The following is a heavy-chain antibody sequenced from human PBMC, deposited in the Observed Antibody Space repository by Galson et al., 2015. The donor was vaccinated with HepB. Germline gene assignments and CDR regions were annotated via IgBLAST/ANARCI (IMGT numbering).Heavy chain of an antibody. CDR2: ISSSSSTI. Sequence: SLRLSCAASGFTFSSYSMNWVRQAPGKGLEWVSYISSSSSTIYYADSVKGRFTISRDNAKNSLYLQMNSLRDEDTAVYYCARVAVTMVRGGPFDYWGQGTLVTVSS. CDR1: GFTFSSYS. CDR3: ARVAVTMVRGGPFDY. D-gene: IGHD3-10*01. V-gene: IGHV3-48*02. J-gene: IGHJ4*02.